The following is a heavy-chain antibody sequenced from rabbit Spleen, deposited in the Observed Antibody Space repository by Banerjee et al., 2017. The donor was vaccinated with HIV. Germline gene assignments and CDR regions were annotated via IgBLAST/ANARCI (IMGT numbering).Heavy chain of an antibody. CDR2: IEGGSSDFT. D-gene: IGHD2-1*01. J-gene: IGHJ4*01. Sequence: QSLEESGGDLVKPGASLTLTCIASGVSFSGSSYMCWVRQAPGKGLEWIACIEGGSSDFTYFASWAKGRFTISKTSSTTVTLQMTSLTAADTATYFCARGLGSDDYFDLWGQGTLVTVS. CDR1: GVSFSGSSY. V-gene: IGHV1S40*01. CDR3: ARGLGSDDYFDL.